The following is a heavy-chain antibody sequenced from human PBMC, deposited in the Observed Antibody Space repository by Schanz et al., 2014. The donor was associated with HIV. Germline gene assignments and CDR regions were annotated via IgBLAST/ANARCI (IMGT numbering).Heavy chain of an antibody. V-gene: IGHV3-74*01. CDR2: MNNDVSSR. D-gene: IGHD3-9*01. J-gene: IGHJ4*02. CDR3: AKETEQLRYLGYFDY. CDR1: GFSFSDYW. Sequence: EVQLVESGGGLVQPGGSLTLSCAASGFSFSDYWMHWVRQVPGKGLLWVSRMNNDVSSRLYADSVKGRFTISRDNAKNSLYLQMNSLRAEDTALYYCAKETEQLRYLGYFDYWGQGTLVTVSS.